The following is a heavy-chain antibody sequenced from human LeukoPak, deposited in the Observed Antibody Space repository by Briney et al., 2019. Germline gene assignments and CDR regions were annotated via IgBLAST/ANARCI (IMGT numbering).Heavy chain of an antibody. J-gene: IGHJ3*02. CDR1: GFTFSSYG. CDR2: ISYDGSNK. V-gene: IGHV3-30*03. D-gene: IGHD1-1*01. CDR3: ARESVEDAFDI. Sequence: GGSLRLSCAASGFTFSSYGMHWVRQAPGKGLEWVAVISYDGSNKYYADSVKGRFTISRDNSKNTLYLQMNSLRAEDTAVYYCARESVEDAFDIWGQGTMVTVSS.